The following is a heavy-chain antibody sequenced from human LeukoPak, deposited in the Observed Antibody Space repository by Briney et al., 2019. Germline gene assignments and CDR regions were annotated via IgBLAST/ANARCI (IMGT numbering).Heavy chain of an antibody. J-gene: IGHJ3*02. Sequence: SETLSLTCAVSGGPISSGGYSWSWIRQPPGKGLEWIGYIYHSGSTYYNPSLKSRVTISVDRSKNQFSLKLSSVTAADTAVYYCARGKARAFDIWGQGTMVTVSS. CDR3: ARGKARAFDI. V-gene: IGHV4-30-2*01. CDR1: GGPISSGGYS. CDR2: IYHSGST.